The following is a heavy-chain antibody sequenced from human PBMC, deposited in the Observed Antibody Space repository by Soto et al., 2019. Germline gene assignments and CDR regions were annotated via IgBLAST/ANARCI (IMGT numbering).Heavy chain of an antibody. D-gene: IGHD2-21*02. Sequence: QVQLVESGGGLVKPGGSLRLSCAASGFTFSDYCMSWIRQAPGKGLEWVSYISSSSSYTNYADSVKGRFTISRDNAKNSLYLQMNSLRAEDTAVYYCARWYCGGDCNYYYYGMDVWGQGTTVTVSS. CDR1: GFTFSDYC. CDR3: ARWYCGGDCNYYYYGMDV. V-gene: IGHV3-11*06. CDR2: ISSSSSYT. J-gene: IGHJ6*02.